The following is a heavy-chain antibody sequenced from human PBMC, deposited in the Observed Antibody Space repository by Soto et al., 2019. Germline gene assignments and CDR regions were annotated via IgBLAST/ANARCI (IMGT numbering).Heavy chain of an antibody. D-gene: IGHD7-27*01. CDR3: ARANWYSEY. V-gene: IGHV4-59*11. CDR2: IYYNGTT. Sequence: QVQLQESGPGLVKPSETLSLTCTVSGGSISNHYWSWIRQPPGKGLEWIGYIYYNGTTNYNTSLKSRVTMSVDTSKNQISLRLSSVTAADTAVYYCARANWYSEYWGQGTLVTVSS. J-gene: IGHJ4*02. CDR1: GGSISNHY.